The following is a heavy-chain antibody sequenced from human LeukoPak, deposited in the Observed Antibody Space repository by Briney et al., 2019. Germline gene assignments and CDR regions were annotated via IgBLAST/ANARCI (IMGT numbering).Heavy chain of an antibody. CDR2: ISAYNGNT. CDR3: ARVRRVASYYMDV. J-gene: IGHJ6*03. D-gene: IGHD5-12*01. Sequence: ASVKVSCKASGYTFTGYYMHWVRQAPGQGLEWMGWISAYNGNTNYAQKLQGRVTMTTDTSTSTAYMELRSLRSDDTAVYYCARVRRVASYYMDVWGKGTTVTVSS. CDR1: GYTFTGYY. V-gene: IGHV1-18*04.